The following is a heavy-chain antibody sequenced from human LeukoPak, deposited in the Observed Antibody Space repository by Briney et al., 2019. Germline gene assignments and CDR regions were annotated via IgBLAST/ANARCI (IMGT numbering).Heavy chain of an antibody. V-gene: IGHV3-7*03. CDR1: GFTLSSYW. Sequence: GGSLRLSCAASGFTLSSYWVSWVRQAPGKGLEWVANIKEDGSVKYYVDSVKGRFTISRDNAQNSVYLHMNSLTAEDTALYYCARDWVAGVPFDAFDIWGQGTMVSVSS. J-gene: IGHJ3*02. CDR2: IKEDGSVK. D-gene: IGHD3-10*01. CDR3: ARDWVAGVPFDAFDI.